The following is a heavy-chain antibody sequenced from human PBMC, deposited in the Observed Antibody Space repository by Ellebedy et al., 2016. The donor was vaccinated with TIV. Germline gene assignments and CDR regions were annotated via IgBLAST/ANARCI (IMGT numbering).Heavy chain of an antibody. Sequence: AASVKVSCKASGYTFSNYFMHWVRQAPGQGLEWMGIINPSGGSTTYAQKLQGRVTMTRDTSTSTVYMELSSLRSEDTAVYYCARDKRVGSYDSSGYPSYYFDYWGQGTLVTVSS. CDR1: GYTFSNYF. J-gene: IGHJ4*02. CDR3: ARDKRVGSYDSSGYPSYYFDY. CDR2: INPSGGST. D-gene: IGHD3-22*01. V-gene: IGHV1-46*04.